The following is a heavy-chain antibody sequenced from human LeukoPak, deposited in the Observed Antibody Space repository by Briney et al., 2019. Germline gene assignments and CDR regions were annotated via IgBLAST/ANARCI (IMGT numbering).Heavy chain of an antibody. Sequence: GRSLRLSCAPSGFTLTSYAMGWVRQAPGKGLEWVPAISSSGGSTYNADSVKGRFTNSRDNSKNKLYLQMNSLRAEDTAVYYCAKDGDDYVALYYYYYYMDVWGKGTTVTVSS. CDR3: AKDGDDYVALYYYYYYMDV. CDR2: ISSSGGST. V-gene: IGHV3-23*01. D-gene: IGHD3-16*01. J-gene: IGHJ6*03. CDR1: GFTLTSYA.